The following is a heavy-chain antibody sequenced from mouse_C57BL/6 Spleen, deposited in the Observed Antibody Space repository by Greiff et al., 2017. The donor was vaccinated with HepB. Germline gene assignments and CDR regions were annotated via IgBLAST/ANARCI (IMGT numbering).Heavy chain of an antibody. V-gene: IGHV1-81*01. CDR1: GYTFTSYG. D-gene: IGHD1-1*01. CDR2: IYPRSGNT. J-gene: IGHJ2*01. Sequence: QVQLKQSGAELARPGASVKLSCKASGYTFTSYGISWVKQRTGQGLEWIGEIYPRSGNTYYNEKFKGKATLTADKSSSTAYMELRSLTSEDSAVYFCARPESYGSSRWDFDYWGQGTTRTVSS. CDR3: ARPESYGSSRWDFDY.